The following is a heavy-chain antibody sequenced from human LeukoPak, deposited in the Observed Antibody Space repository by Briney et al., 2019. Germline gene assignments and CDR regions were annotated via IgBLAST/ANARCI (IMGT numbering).Heavy chain of an antibody. J-gene: IGHJ4*02. CDR2: IYDSGST. D-gene: IGHD2-21*02. CDR1: GGSIRSSYYY. CDR3: AFFVVVTATANDY. Sequence: TSETLSLTCTVSGGSIRSSYYYWGWIRQPPGKGLEWIGSIYDSGSTYYNPSLKSRVTISVDTSKNQFSLKLNSVTAADTAVYYCAFFVVVTATANDYWGQGTLVTVSS. V-gene: IGHV4-39*01.